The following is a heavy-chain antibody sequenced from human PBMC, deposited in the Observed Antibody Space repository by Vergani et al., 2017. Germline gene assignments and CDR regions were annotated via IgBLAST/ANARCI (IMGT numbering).Heavy chain of an antibody. V-gene: IGHV4-34*01. Sequence: QVQLQQWGAGLLKPSETLSLTCAVYGGSFSGYYWSWIRQPPGKGLEWIGEINHSGSTNYNPSLKSRVTISVDTSKNQFSLKLSSVTAADTAVYYCARGIIKHYYDSSGYSFDYWGQGTLVTVSS. CDR3: ARGIIKHYYDSSGYSFDY. CDR1: GGSFSGYY. J-gene: IGHJ4*02. CDR2: INHSGST. D-gene: IGHD3-22*01.